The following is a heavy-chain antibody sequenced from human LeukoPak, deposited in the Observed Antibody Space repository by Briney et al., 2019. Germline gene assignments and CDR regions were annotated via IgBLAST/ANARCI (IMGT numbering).Heavy chain of an antibody. V-gene: IGHV1-2*02. D-gene: IGHD2-2*02. CDR3: ASWAGCSSTSCYNYYYMDV. J-gene: IGHJ6*03. CDR2: INPNSGGT. Sequence: ASVKVSCKASGYTFTGYYMHWVRQAPGQGLEWMGWINPNSGGTNYAQKFQGRVTMTRDTSISTAYMELSRLRSEDTAVYYCASWAGCSSTSCYNYYYMDVWGKGTTVTVSS. CDR1: GYTFTGYY.